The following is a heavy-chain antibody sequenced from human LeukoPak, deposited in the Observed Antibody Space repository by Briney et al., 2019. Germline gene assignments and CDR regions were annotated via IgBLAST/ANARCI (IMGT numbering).Heavy chain of an antibody. CDR3: ARGYRMVRGVMQFDY. J-gene: IGHJ4*02. CDR2: ISAYNGNT. D-gene: IGHD3-10*01. CDR1: GYTFTSYG. Sequence: ASVKVSFKASGYTFTSYGISWVRQAPGQGLEWMGWISAYNGNTNYAQKLQGRVTMTTDTSTSTAYMEPRSLRSDDTAVYYCARGYRMVRGVMQFDYWGQGTLVTVSS. V-gene: IGHV1-18*01.